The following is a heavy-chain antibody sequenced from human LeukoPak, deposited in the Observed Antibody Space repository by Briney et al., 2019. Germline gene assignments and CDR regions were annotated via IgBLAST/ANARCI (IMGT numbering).Heavy chain of an antibody. D-gene: IGHD1-26*01. CDR2: INPNSGGT. V-gene: IGHV1-2*06. J-gene: IGHJ6*03. Sequence: ASVKVSCKASGYTFTGYYMHWVRQAPGQGLEWMGRINPNSGGTNYAQKFQGRVTMTRDTSISTAYMELSRLRSDDTAVYYCARVGGSHYYYYYYMDVWGKGTTVTVSS. CDR3: ARVGGSHYYYYYYMDV. CDR1: GYTFTGYY.